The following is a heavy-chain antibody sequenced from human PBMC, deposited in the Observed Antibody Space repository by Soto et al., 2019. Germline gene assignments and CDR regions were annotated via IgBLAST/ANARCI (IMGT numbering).Heavy chain of an antibody. V-gene: IGHV1-3*01. D-gene: IGHD5-18*01. CDR2: ISAGNGNT. Sequence: ASVKVSCKASGYTFTSYPMHWVRQAPGQRLEWMGWISAGNGNTKYSQKFQGRVTITRDTSASTAYMELSSLRSDDTAVYYCARRARMGSQLWLPFDYWAQGTLVTVSS. CDR1: GYTFTSYP. CDR3: ARRARMGSQLWLPFDY. J-gene: IGHJ4*02.